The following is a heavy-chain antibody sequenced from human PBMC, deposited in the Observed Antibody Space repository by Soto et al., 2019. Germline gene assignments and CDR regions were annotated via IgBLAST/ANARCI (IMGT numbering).Heavy chain of an antibody. D-gene: IGHD3-9*01. CDR3: ARNYDILTGPWFDP. J-gene: IGHJ5*02. CDR2: IYSGGST. V-gene: IGHV3-53*04. Sequence: EVQLVESGGGLVQPGGSLRLSCAASGFTVSSNYMSWVRQAPGKGLEWVSVIYSGGSTYYADSVKCRFTISGHNSKNTLYLQMNSLRAEDTAVYYCARNYDILTGPWFDPWGQGTLVTVSS. CDR1: GFTVSSNY.